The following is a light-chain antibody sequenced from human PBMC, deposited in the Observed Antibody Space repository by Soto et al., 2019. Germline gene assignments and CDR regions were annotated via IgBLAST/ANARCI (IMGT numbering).Light chain of an antibody. Sequence: ETVLTQSPGTLSLSPGERVTLSCRTSQSVSSSYLAWYQQRPGQAPRLLMYGASNRASGIPDRFSGSGPGTDFTLTISRLEPEDFAVYYCQQYGGSSLIIFGQGTRLEIK. J-gene: IGKJ5*01. CDR3: QQYGGSSLII. V-gene: IGKV3-20*01. CDR1: QSVSSSY. CDR2: GAS.